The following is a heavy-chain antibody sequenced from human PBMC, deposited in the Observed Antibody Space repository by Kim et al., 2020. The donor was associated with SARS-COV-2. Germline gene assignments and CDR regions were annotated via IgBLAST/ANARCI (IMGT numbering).Heavy chain of an antibody. V-gene: IGHV1-24*01. D-gene: IGHD6-19*01. CDR1: GYTLTELS. Sequence: ASVKVSCKVSGYTLTELSMHWVRQAPGKGLEWMGGFDPEDGETIYAQKFQCRVTMTEDTSTDTAYMELSSLRSEDTAVYYCATSPRYSSGWARGGSYYGMDVWGQGTTVTVSS. CDR3: ATSPRYSSGWARGGSYYGMDV. CDR2: FDPEDGET. J-gene: IGHJ6*02.